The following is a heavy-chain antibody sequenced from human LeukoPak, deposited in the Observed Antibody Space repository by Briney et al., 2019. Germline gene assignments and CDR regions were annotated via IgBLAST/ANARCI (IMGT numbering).Heavy chain of an antibody. CDR2: IYPGGSDT. CDR3: ARMDAEPFFLSDV. CDR1: EYSFTSYW. Sequence: GESLKISCKGSEYSFTSYWIGWVRQMPGKGLEWMGIIYPGGSDTRYSPSFQGQVTISADKSISTAYLQWSSLKASDTAMYYCARMDAEPFFLSDVWGQGTTVTVSS. D-gene: IGHD3-3*01. J-gene: IGHJ6*02. V-gene: IGHV5-51*01.